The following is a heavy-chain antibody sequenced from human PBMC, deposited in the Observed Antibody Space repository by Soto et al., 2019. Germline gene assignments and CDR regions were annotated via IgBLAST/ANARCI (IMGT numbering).Heavy chain of an antibody. V-gene: IGHV3-33*01. J-gene: IGHJ4*02. CDR2: IWYDGSNK. D-gene: IGHD3-9*01. CDR1: GFTFSSYG. Sequence: QVQLVESGGGVVQPGRSLRLSCAASGFTFSSYGMHWVRQAPGKGLEWVAVIWYDGSNKYYADSVKGRFTISRDNSKNTLYLQMNSLRAEDTAVYYCARGNGDFDWLSSPLDYWGQGTLVTVSS. CDR3: ARGNGDFDWLSSPLDY.